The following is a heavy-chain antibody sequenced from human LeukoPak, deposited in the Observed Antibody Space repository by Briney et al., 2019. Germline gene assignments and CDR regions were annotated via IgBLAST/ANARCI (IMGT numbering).Heavy chain of an antibody. D-gene: IGHD3-9*01. CDR3: ARGLGITIPRGFDY. CDR2: ISSSSSYI. J-gene: IGHJ4*02. Sequence: GGSLRLSCAASGFTFSSYSMNWVRQAPGKGLEWVSSISSSSSYIYYADSVKGRFTISRDNAKNSLYLQMNSLRAEDTAVYYCARGLGITIPRGFDYWGQGTLVTVSS. V-gene: IGHV3-21*01. CDR1: GFTFSSYS.